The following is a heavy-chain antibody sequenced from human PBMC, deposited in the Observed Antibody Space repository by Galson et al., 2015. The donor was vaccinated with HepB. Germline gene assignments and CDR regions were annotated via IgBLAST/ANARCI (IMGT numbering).Heavy chain of an antibody. Sequence: SLRLSCAASGFTFSGYGMHWVRQAPGKGLEWVAVIWHDGSNKYYADSVKGRFTISRDNSKNTLYLQMNSLRAEDTAVYYCARFGSSGTLDYWGQGTLVTVSS. V-gene: IGHV3-33*01. D-gene: IGHD6-19*01. CDR2: IWHDGSNK. J-gene: IGHJ4*02. CDR1: GFTFSGYG. CDR3: ARFGSSGTLDY.